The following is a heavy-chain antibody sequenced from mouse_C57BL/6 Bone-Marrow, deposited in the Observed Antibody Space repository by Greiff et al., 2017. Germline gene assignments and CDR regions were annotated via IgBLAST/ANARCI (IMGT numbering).Heavy chain of an antibody. V-gene: IGHV1-59*01. Sequence: QVQLKQPGAELVRPGTSVKLSCKASGYTFTIYWMHWVKQRPGQGLEWIGVIDPSDSYTNYNQKFKGKATLTVDTSSSTAYMQLSSLTSEDSAVYYCARSAWFAYWGQGTLVTVSA. CDR1: GYTFTIYW. J-gene: IGHJ3*01. CDR3: ARSAWFAY. CDR2: IDPSDSYT.